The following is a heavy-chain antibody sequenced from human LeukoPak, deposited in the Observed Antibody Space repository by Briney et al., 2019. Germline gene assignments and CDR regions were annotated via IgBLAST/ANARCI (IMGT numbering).Heavy chain of an antibody. D-gene: IGHD6-13*01. Sequence: ASVKVSCKASGYTFTGYYMHWVRQAPGQGLEWMGWINPNSGGTNYAQKFQGRVTMTRDTSISTAYMELSSLRSEDTAVYYCARSLEQPPNYYYYMDVWGKGTTVTVSS. J-gene: IGHJ6*03. V-gene: IGHV1-2*02. CDR1: GYTFTGYY. CDR3: ARSLEQPPNYYYYMDV. CDR2: INPNSGGT.